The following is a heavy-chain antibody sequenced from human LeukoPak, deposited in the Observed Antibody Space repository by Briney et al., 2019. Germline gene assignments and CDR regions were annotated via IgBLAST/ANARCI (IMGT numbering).Heavy chain of an antibody. V-gene: IGHV4-30-2*01. CDR1: GGSISSGGYY. Sequence: PSETLSLTCTVSGGSISSGGYYWSWIRQPPGKGLEWIGYIYHSGSTYYNPSLKSRVTISVDRSKNQFSLKLSSVTAADTAVYYCASQPRGTMVRGVDWGQGTLVTVSS. D-gene: IGHD3-10*01. CDR2: IYHSGST. J-gene: IGHJ4*02. CDR3: ASQPRGTMVRGVD.